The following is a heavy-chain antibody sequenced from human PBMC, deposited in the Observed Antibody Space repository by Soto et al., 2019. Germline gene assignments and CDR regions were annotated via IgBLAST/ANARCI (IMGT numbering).Heavy chain of an antibody. CDR2: ISAYNGNT. Sequence: QVQLVQSGAEVKKPGASVKVSCKASGYTFTSYGISWVRQAPGQGLEWMGWISAYNGNTNYAQKLQGRVTMTTDTSKSTAYMELRSLRSDDTAVYYCARDKGYSYGFYYYGMDVWGQGTTVTVSS. V-gene: IGHV1-18*01. CDR1: GYTFTSYG. CDR3: ARDKGYSYGFYYYGMDV. J-gene: IGHJ6*02. D-gene: IGHD5-18*01.